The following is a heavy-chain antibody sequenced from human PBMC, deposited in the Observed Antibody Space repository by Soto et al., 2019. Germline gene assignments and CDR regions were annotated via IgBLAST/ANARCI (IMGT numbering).Heavy chain of an antibody. Sequence: SETLSLTCTVSGGSISSSSYYWGWIRQPPGKGLEWIGSIYYSGSTYYNPSLKSRVTISVDTSKNQFSLKLSSVTAADTAVYYCARNWLEVFYGSGSYYLNWFDPWGQGTLVTVSS. CDR3: ARNWLEVFYGSGSYYLNWFDP. D-gene: IGHD3-10*01. CDR1: GGSISSSSYY. J-gene: IGHJ5*02. CDR2: IYYSGST. V-gene: IGHV4-39*01.